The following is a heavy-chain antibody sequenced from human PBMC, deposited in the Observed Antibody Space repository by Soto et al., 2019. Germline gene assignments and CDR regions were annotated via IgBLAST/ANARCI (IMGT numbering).Heavy chain of an antibody. V-gene: IGHV5-10-1*01. D-gene: IGHD5-12*01. CDR1: GYSFTSYW. Sequence: PGESLKISCKGSGYSFTSYWISWARQVPGKGLEWMGRIDPSDSYTNYSPSFQGHVTISADKSISTAYLQWSSLKASDTAMYYCARRHGYSGYGPPDAFDIWGQGTMVTVS. CDR3: ARRHGYSGYGPPDAFDI. CDR2: IDPSDSYT. J-gene: IGHJ3*02.